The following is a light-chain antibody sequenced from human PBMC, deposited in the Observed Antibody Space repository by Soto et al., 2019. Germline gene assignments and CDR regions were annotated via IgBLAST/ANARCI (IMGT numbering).Light chain of an antibody. V-gene: IGLV3-21*02. J-gene: IGLJ2*01. Sequence: SYELTQPPSVSVAPGQTARITCGGKNIGSKSVHWYQQKPGQAPVLVVYDDSDRPSGIPERFSGSNSGNTATLTISRVEAGDEADYYCQVWDSSSDDVVFGGGTKVTVL. CDR3: QVWDSSSDDVV. CDR2: DDS. CDR1: NIGSKS.